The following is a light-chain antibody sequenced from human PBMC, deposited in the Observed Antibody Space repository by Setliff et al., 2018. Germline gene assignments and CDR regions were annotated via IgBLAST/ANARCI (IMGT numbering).Light chain of an antibody. CDR2: NVS. CDR3: SSYTTSSLRV. V-gene: IGLV2-14*03. Sequence: QSVLTQPASMSGSPGQSITISCTGTSSDIGAYTYVSWYQQHPGKAPKLLISNVSNRPSGVSHRFSGSKSGSTASLTISWLQAEDEADYYCSSYTTSSLRVFGGGTKVTV. CDR1: SSDIGAYTY. J-gene: IGLJ2*01.